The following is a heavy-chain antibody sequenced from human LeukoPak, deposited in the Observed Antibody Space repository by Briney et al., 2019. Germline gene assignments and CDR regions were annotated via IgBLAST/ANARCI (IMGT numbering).Heavy chain of an antibody. CDR3: ARGLPGGGLFDY. J-gene: IGHJ4*02. D-gene: IGHD3-16*01. CDR1: GGSFSGYY. CDR2: INHSGST. Sequence: SETLSLTCAVYGGSFSGYYWNWIRQSPGKERKWIGEINHSGSTNYNHSLKSLATISVDTSKTPFSLRLTSATAATTPIFYAARGLPGGGLFDYWGQGNLVTVSS. V-gene: IGHV4-34*01.